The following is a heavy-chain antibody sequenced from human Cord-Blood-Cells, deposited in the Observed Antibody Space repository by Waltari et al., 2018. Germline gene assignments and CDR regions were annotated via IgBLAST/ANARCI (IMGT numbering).Heavy chain of an antibody. CDR3: ARGSDIVVVPAAINYYYYGMDV. Sequence: QVQLQQWGAGLLKPSETLSLTCAVYGGSFSGYHWSWIRQPPGKALGWIGEINHSGSTNYNPSLKSRVTISVDTSKNQFSLKLSSVTAADTAVYYCARGSDIVVVPAAINYYYYGMDVWGQGTTVTVSS. J-gene: IGHJ6*02. CDR2: INHSGST. CDR1: GGSFSGYH. V-gene: IGHV4-34*01. D-gene: IGHD2-2*01.